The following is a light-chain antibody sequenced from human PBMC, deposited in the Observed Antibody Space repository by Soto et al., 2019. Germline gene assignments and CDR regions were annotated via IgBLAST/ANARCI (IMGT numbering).Light chain of an antibody. J-gene: IGKJ4*01. Sequence: DIQMTQSPSTLSASVGDRVTITCRASQSIGGWLAWYQQKPGKAPRLLIYDASSLQRGVPSRFSGSGSGTEFTLTISSLQPDDFATYYCQQHNSFALTFGGGTKVEI. V-gene: IGKV1-5*01. CDR3: QQHNSFALT. CDR2: DAS. CDR1: QSIGGW.